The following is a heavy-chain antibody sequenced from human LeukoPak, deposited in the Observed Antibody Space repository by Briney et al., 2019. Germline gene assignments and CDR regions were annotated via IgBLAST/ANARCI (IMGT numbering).Heavy chain of an antibody. Sequence: GGSLRLSCAASGFTVSSNYMSWVRQAPGKGLEWVSVIYSGGSTYYADSVKGRFTISRDNSKNTLYLLMNSLRAEDTAVYYCARNHTHTAMVSYYYYGMDVWGQGTTVTVSS. CDR1: GFTVSSNY. CDR3: ARNHTHTAMVSYYYYGMDV. J-gene: IGHJ6*02. CDR2: IYSGGST. D-gene: IGHD5-18*01. V-gene: IGHV3-66*01.